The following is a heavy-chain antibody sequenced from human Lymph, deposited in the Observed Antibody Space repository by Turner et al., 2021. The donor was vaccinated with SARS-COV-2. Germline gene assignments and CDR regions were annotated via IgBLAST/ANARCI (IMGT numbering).Heavy chain of an antibody. J-gene: IGHJ4*02. Sequence: EVQLVESGGGVVRPGGSLSLSCAASGFHFDDYGMNWVRQALGKGLEWVSSMNWNGGSIGYADSVKGRFTISRDNAKNSLYLQMNSLRAEDTAFYHCARGTGATDYWGQGTLVTVSS. V-gene: IGHV3-20*01. CDR2: MNWNGGSI. D-gene: IGHD1-26*01. CDR1: GFHFDDYG. CDR3: ARGTGATDY.